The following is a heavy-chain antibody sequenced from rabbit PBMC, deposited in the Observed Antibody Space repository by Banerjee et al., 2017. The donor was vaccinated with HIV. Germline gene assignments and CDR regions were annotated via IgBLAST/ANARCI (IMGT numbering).Heavy chain of an antibody. CDR1: GFDLSSYYW. V-gene: IGHV1S40*01. CDR2: IYTGSGGT. Sequence: QSLEESGGDLVKPGASLTLTCTASGFDLSSYYWICWVRQAPGKGLEWIGCIYTGSGGTYYATWAKGRFTISKTSSTTVTLQMTSLTVADTASYFCARDLAGVIGWNLNLWGPGTLVTVS. J-gene: IGHJ4*01. D-gene: IGHD4-1*01. CDR3: ARDLAGVIGWNLNL.